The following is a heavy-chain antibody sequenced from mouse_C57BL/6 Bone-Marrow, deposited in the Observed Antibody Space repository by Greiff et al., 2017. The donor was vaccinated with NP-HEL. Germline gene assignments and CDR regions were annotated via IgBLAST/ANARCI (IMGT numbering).Heavy chain of an antibody. Sequence: VQLQQSGAELVRPGASVKLSCTASGFNIKDYYMHWVKQRPEQGLEWIGRIDPEDGDTEYAPKFQGKATMTADTSSNTAYLQLSSLTSEDTAVYYCTTFYGPYYYAMDYWGRGTSVTVSS. D-gene: IGHD1-1*01. CDR2: IDPEDGDT. J-gene: IGHJ4*01. CDR3: TTFYGPYYYAMDY. CDR1: GFNIKDYY. V-gene: IGHV14-1*01.